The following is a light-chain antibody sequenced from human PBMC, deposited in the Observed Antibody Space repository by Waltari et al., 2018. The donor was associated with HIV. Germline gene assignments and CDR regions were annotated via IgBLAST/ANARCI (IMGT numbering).Light chain of an antibody. CDR2: EVS. CDR1: DTDGGTYNY. V-gene: IGLV2-14*01. Sequence: QSALTQPASVSGSPGQSITISCTGTDTDGGTYNYVSWFQHHPGKAPKLIISEVSNRPSGVSHRFSGSKSGNSASLIISGLQAEDEASYYCTSYTTTNTWVFGGGTNLTVL. J-gene: IGLJ3*02. CDR3: TSYTTTNTWV.